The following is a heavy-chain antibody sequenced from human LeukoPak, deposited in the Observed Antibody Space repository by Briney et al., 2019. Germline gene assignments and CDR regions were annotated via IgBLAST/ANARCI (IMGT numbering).Heavy chain of an antibody. J-gene: IGHJ4*02. D-gene: IGHD3-3*01. CDR3: ARDSRFLEWLLPDFDY. CDR1: GYTFTSYG. V-gene: IGHV1-18*01. CDR2: ISAYNGNT. Sequence: ASVKVSCKASGYTFTSYGISWVRQAPGQGLEWMGWISAYNGNTNYAQKLQGRVTMTTDTSTSTAYMELRSLRSDDTAVYYCARDSRFLEWLLPDFDYWGQGTLVTVSS.